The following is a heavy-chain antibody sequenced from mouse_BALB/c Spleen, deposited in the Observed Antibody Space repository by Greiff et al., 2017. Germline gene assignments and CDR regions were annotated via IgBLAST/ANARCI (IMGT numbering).Heavy chain of an antibody. CDR1: GFTFSSFG. CDR2: ISSDSSTI. J-gene: IGHJ4*01. CDR3: ARYYYGSSYAMDY. Sequence: EVQRVESGGGLVQPGGSRKLSCAASGFTFSSFGMHWVRQAPEKGLEWVADISSDSSTIYYADTVKGRFTITRDNPKNTLYLQLSSLRSEDTAMYYCARYYYGSSYAMDYWGQGTSVTVSS. V-gene: IGHV5-17*02. D-gene: IGHD1-1*01.